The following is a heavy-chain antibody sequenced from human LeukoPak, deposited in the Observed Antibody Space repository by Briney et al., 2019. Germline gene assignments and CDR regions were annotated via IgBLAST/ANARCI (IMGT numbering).Heavy chain of an antibody. D-gene: IGHD6-13*01. V-gene: IGHV4-59*01. CDR1: GGSISSYY. CDR2: IYYSGST. Sequence: PSKTLSLTCTVSGGSISSYYWSWIRQPPGKGLEWIGYIYYSGSTNYNPSLKSRVTISVDTSKNQFSLKLSSVTAADTAVYYCARGGSSSHAVDGMDVWGQGTTVTVSS. CDR3: ARGGSSSHAVDGMDV. J-gene: IGHJ6*02.